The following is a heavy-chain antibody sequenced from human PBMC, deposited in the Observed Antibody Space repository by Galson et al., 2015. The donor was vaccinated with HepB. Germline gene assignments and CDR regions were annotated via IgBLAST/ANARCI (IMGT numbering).Heavy chain of an antibody. V-gene: IGHV1-69*04. CDR1: GGTFSSYT. CDR2: IIPILGIA. CDR3: ARDELSSSSWYAFDI. D-gene: IGHD6-13*01. Sequence: SVKVSCKASGGTFSSYTISWVRQAPGQGLEWMGRIIPILGIANYAQKFQGRVTITADKSTSTAYMELSSLRSEDTAVYYCARDELSSSSWYAFDIWGQGTMVTVSS. J-gene: IGHJ3*02.